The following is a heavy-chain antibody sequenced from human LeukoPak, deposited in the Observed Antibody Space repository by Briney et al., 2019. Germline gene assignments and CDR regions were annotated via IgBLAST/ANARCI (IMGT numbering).Heavy chain of an antibody. CDR1: GYTFNNYG. D-gene: IGHD2-21*02. Sequence: ASVKVSCKTSGYTFNNYGINWVRQAPGQGLEWVGWISGYNGNTSYAQKFQGRITMTIDTPTSTGYMELRSLTSDDTAVFYCARYGGGDTWYAHFGMDAWGRGTTVTVSS. CDR3: ARYGGGDTWYAHFGMDA. J-gene: IGHJ6*02. CDR2: ISGYNGNT. V-gene: IGHV1-18*01.